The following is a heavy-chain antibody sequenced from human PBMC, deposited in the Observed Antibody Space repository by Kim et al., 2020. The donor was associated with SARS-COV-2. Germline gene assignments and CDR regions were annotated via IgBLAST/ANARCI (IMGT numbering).Heavy chain of an antibody. CDR3: AKQSRRLVGY. D-gene: IGHD6-6*01. Sequence: STYYADSVKGRFTISRDNSENTLYLQMNSLRAEDTAVYYCAKQSRRLVGYWGQGTLVTVSS. J-gene: IGHJ4*02. CDR2: ST. V-gene: IGHV3-23*01.